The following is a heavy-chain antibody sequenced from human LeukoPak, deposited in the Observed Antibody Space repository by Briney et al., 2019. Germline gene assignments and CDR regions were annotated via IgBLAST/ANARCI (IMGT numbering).Heavy chain of an antibody. J-gene: IGHJ4*02. D-gene: IGHD6-13*01. V-gene: IGHV1-24*01. CDR1: GYTITELS. CDR3: STVAAAGTFDY. Sequence: ASVKVSCKVSGYTITELSMHCVRQAPGKGLEWMGGFDPEDGETIYAQKFQGRVTMTEDTSTDTAYMELSSLRSEDTAVYYCSTVAAAGTFDYWGQGTLVTVSS. CDR2: FDPEDGET.